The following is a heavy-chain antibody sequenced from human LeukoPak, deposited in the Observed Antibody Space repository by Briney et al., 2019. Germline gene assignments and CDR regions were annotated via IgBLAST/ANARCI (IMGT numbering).Heavy chain of an antibody. V-gene: IGHV1-18*01. CDR1: GYTFTSYG. CDR3: VRLGIAAAGSFYYYGMDV. CDR2: ISAYNGNT. D-gene: IGHD6-13*01. Sequence: ASVTVSCKASGYTFTSYGISWVRQAPGQGLEWMGWISAYNGNTNYAQKLQGRVTMTTDTSTSTAYMELRSLRSDDTAVYYCVRLGIAAAGSFYYYGMDVWGQGTTVTVSS. J-gene: IGHJ6*02.